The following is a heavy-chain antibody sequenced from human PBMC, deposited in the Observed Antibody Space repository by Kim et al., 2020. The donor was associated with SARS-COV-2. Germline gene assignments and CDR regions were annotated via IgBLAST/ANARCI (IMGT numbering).Heavy chain of an antibody. CDR3: ARELTNRVDDY. J-gene: IGHJ4*02. CDR2: INPNSGAT. CDR1: GYTFTGYY. D-gene: IGHD3-3*01. V-gene: IGHV1-2*06. Sequence: ASVKVSCKASGYTFTGYYIHWVRQAPGQGLEWMGRINPNSGATNYAQKFQGRVTMTRDTSITTAYMELSRLTSDDTAVFYCARELTNRVDDYWGQGTLVT.